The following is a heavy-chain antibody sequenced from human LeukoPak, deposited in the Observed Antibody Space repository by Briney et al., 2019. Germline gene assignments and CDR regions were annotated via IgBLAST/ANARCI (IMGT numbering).Heavy chain of an antibody. CDR1: GFTVSSNY. D-gene: IGHD6-6*01. CDR2: IYSGGST. V-gene: IGHV3-66*01. J-gene: IGHJ6*02. Sequence: PGGSLRLSCAASGFTVSSNYMSWVRQAPGKGLEWVSVIYSGGSTYYADSVKGRFTISRDNSKNTLYLQMNSLRAEDTAVYYCAREEYSSSPRGYYYYYGMDVWGQGTTVTVSS. CDR3: AREEYSSSPRGYYYYYGMDV.